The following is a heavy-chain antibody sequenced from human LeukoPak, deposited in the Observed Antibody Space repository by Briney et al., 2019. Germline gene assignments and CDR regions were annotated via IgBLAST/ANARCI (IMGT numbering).Heavy chain of an antibody. V-gene: IGHV3-13*01. D-gene: IGHD6-13*01. CDR3: ASAHTNNWYHFDY. J-gene: IGHJ4*02. Sequence: HSGGSLRLSCVASGFTFSSYDMHWFRQITGKGLEWVSAIGAAGATYYPASVKGRFTISRENAKNSLYLQMNSLRAGDTAVYYCASAHTNNWYHFDYWGQGILVTVSP. CDR2: IGAAGAT. CDR1: GFTFSSYD.